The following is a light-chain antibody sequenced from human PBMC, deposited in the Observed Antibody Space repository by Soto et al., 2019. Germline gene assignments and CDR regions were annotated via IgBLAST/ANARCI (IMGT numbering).Light chain of an antibody. J-gene: IGKJ1*01. V-gene: IGKV3-15*01. CDR3: HQYNSYWT. CDR2: DAS. CDR1: QSISSN. Sequence: EIVMTQSPVTLSVSPGERATLSCRASQSISSNLAWYQQKPGQTPRLLIYDASTRATGIPARFSGSGSGTEFTLSISSLQPDDFATYYCHQYNSYWTFGQGTKVDIK.